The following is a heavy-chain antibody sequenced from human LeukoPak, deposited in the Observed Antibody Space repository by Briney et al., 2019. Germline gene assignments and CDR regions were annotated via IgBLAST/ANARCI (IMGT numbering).Heavy chain of an antibody. CDR2: IKEDGSEK. J-gene: IGHJ4*02. CDR1: GFTFSSYE. Sequence: GGSLRLSCAASGFTFSSYEMNGVRQAPGKGLEWVANIKEDGSEKYYVDSVKGRFTISRDNAKNSLYLQMNSLRADDTAVYYCARGIVGAPSGGDYWGQGTLVTVSS. CDR3: ARGIVGAPSGGDY. V-gene: IGHV3-7*01. D-gene: IGHD1-26*01.